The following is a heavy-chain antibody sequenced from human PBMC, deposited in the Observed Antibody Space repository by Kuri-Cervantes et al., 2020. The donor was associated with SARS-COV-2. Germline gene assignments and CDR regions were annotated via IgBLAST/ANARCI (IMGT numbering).Heavy chain of an antibody. CDR1: GGSFSGYY. D-gene: IGHD3-22*01. CDR2: INHSGST. Sequence: SRTLSLTCAVYGGSFSGYYWSWIRQPPGKGLEWIGEINHSGSTNYNPSLKSRVTISVDTSKNQFSLKLSSVTAADTAVYYCARGGSMIAVRRYFDYWGQGTLVTVSS. CDR3: ARGGSMIAVRRYFDY. V-gene: IGHV4-34*01. J-gene: IGHJ4*02.